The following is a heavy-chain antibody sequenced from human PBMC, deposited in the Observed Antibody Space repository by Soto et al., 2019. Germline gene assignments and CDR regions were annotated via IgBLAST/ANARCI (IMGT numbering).Heavy chain of an antibody. Sequence: EVQLVESGGGLVKPGGSLRLSCAASGFTFSSYSMNWVRQAPGKGLEWVSSISSSSSYIYYADSVKGRFTISRDNAKKSLYRQMNSLRAEDTAVYYCARDPYYYDSSGYCGYGGQGTLVTVSS. J-gene: IGHJ4*02. CDR2: ISSSSSYI. V-gene: IGHV3-21*01. D-gene: IGHD3-22*01. CDR1: GFTFSSYS. CDR3: ARDPYYYDSSGYCGY.